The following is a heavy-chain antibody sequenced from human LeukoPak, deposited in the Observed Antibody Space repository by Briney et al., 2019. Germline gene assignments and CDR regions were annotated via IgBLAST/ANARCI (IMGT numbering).Heavy chain of an antibody. V-gene: IGHV3-48*01. CDR3: ARGLGGALHAFDI. Sequence: PGGSLRLSCAASGFTFSTYSMNWVRQAPGKGLEWVSYIRRSGDTIYYADSVKGRFTISRDNVKNSLYLQMNSLRAEDTAVYYCARGLGGALHAFDIWGQGTMVTVSS. CDR2: IRRSGDTI. J-gene: IGHJ3*02. CDR1: GFTFSTYS. D-gene: IGHD1-26*01.